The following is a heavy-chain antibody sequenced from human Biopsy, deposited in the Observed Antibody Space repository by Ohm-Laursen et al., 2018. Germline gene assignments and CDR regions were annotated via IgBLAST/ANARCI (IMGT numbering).Heavy chain of an antibody. D-gene: IGHD2-21*02. CDR1: GGSISSYY. CDR3: ARDDAVTVIRGLYY. J-gene: IGHJ4*02. CDR2: IYYSGTT. Sequence: SETLSLTCTVSGGSISSYYWNWIRRPPGKGLEWIGYIYYSGTTDYSPSLKSRVTISIDKSKNQFFLKLSSVTAEDTAVYYCARDDAVTVIRGLYYWGQGALVTVSS. V-gene: IGHV4-59*01.